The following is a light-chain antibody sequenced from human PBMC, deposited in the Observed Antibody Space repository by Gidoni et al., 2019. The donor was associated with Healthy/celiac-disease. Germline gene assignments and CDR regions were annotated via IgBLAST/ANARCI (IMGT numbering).Light chain of an antibody. CDR1: VLAKKY. J-gene: IGLJ2*01. Sequence: SYELTQPSSVSVSPGQTARITCSGDVLAKKYARWFQQKPGQAHVLVIYKDSERPSGIPERFSGSSSGTTVTLTISGAQVEDEADYYCYSAADNTVVFGGGTKLTVL. V-gene: IGLV3-27*01. CDR3: YSAADNTVV. CDR2: KDS.